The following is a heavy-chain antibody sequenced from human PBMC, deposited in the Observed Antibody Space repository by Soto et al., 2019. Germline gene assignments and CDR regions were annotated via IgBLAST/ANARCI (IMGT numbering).Heavy chain of an antibody. J-gene: IGHJ1*01. CDR1: GFTFSIYA. CDR3: AKGVFLGYNWNHPAAEYFQH. V-gene: IGHV3-23*01. CDR2: ISGSGGST. Sequence: LRLSCAASGFTFSIYAMSWVRQAPGKGLEWVSAISGSGGSTYYADSVKGRFTISRDNSKNTLYLQMNSLRAEDTAVYYCAKGVFLGYNWNHPAAEYFQHWGQGTLVTVSS. D-gene: IGHD1-20*01.